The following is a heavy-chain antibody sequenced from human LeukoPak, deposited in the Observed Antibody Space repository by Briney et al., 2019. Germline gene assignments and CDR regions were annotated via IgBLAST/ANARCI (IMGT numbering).Heavy chain of an antibody. Sequence: PVKVSCRASGGTFSSSGISWVRQAPGQGLEWVGGIIPIFGTANYAPKFQGRVTITADASTTTAYLELSRRRPEDTAVYYCARSSGEMATIDYYYYMDVWGIGTTVTVSS. J-gene: IGHJ6*03. CDR2: IIPIFGTA. D-gene: IGHD5-24*01. CDR1: GGTFSSSG. V-gene: IGHV1-69*13. CDR3: ARSSGEMATIDYYYYMDV.